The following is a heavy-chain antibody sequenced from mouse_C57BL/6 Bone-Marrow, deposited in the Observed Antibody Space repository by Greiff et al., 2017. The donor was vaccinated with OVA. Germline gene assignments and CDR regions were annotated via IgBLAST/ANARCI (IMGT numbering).Heavy chain of an antibody. CDR2: IDPETGGT. V-gene: IGHV14-4*01. D-gene: IGHD4-1*01. J-gene: IGHJ4*01. CDR3: TRALWDPYYAMDY. Sequence: VQLQQSGAELVRPGASVTLSCTASGFNIKDDYMHWVKQRPVHGLEWIGCIDPETGGTAYASKFQGKAILTADTSSNTAYLQLSSLTSEDTAVYYCTRALWDPYYAMDYWGQGTSVTVSS. CDR1: GFNIKDDY.